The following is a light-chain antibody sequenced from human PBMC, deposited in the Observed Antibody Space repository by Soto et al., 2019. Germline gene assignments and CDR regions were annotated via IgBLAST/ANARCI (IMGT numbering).Light chain of an antibody. CDR1: QSVSSN. V-gene: IGKV3-15*01. CDR2: GAS. J-gene: IGKJ4*01. Sequence: ETVMTQSPATLSVSPGAGATLSCRASQSVSSNLVWYQHKHGQAPRLLIYGASTRATDIPARFSGSGSGTELTLTISSLQSEDYEVYDGQQYNNLPRTFGGGTKVDIK. CDR3: QQYNNLPRT.